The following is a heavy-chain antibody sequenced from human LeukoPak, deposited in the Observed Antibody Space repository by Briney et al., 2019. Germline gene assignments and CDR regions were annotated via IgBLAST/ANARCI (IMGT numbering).Heavy chain of an antibody. CDR2: IYYSGST. V-gene: IGHV4-39*01. D-gene: IGHD1-26*01. J-gene: IGHJ4*02. CDR1: GGSISSSSYY. Sequence: SETLSLTCTVSGGSISSSSYYWGWIRQPPGKGLEWIGSIYYSGSTYYNPSLKSRVTISVDTSKNQFSLKLSSVTAADTAVYYCAAGAGEKLDYWGQGTLVTVSS. CDR3: AAGAGEKLDY.